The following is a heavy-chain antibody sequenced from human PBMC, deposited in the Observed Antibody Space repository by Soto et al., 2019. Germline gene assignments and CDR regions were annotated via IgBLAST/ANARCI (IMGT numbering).Heavy chain of an antibody. V-gene: IGHV3-21*01. D-gene: IGHD6-13*01. CDR3: TSDASRDSSARGWFDP. CDR1: RFTFRRFT. J-gene: IGHJ5*02. CDR2: ISSNSAYI. Sequence: LXLSCAASRFTFRRFTMNWVRQGPGKGREWVSTISSNSAYIYYTDALRGRFTISRDNAKNSLHLQMNSLRAEDTAVYYCTSDASRDSSARGWFDPWGPGTVVTVSS.